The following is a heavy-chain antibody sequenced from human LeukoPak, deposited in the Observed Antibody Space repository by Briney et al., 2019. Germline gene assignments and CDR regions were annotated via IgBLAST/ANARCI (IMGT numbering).Heavy chain of an antibody. Sequence: GGSLRLSCAASGFTVSTNYVSWVHQAPGKGPEWVSLIHGGGGTYYADSVKGRFTISRDISKNTMYLQMNSLRADDTAVYYCAVEVTATDEGFDVWGQGAMVTVSS. J-gene: IGHJ3*01. V-gene: IGHV3-53*01. D-gene: IGHD2-21*02. CDR3: AVEVTATDEGFDV. CDR1: GFTVSTNY. CDR2: IHGGGGT.